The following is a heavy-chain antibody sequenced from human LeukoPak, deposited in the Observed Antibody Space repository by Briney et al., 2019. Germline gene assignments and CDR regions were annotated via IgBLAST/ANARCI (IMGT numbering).Heavy chain of an antibody. J-gene: IGHJ1*01. CDR3: AKGEQWLVLYFQH. CDR2: VTGYGGTT. D-gene: IGHD6-19*01. CDR1: GFTFSTYA. Sequence: PGGSLRLSCSASGFTFSTYAMHWVRQAPGKGLEYVSAVTGYGGTTYYADSVKGRFPISRDNPKNTLYLQMNSLRAEDTAVYYCAKGEQWLVLYFQHWGQGTLVTVSS. V-gene: IGHV3-64*04.